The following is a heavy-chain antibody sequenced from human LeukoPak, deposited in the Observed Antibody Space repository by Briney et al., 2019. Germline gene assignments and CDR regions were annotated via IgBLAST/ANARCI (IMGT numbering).Heavy chain of an antibody. J-gene: IGHJ6*02. D-gene: IGHD6-6*01. CDR3: ASTRVIAARLEYYYYGMDV. CDR2: IYYSGST. V-gene: IGHV4-59*01. CDR1: GGSISSYY. Sequence: SETLSLTCTVSGGSISSYYWSWIRQPPGKGLEWIGYIYYSGSTNYNPSLKSRVTISVDTSKNQFSLKLSSVTAADTAVYYCASTRVIAARLEYYYYGMDVWGQGTTVTVSS.